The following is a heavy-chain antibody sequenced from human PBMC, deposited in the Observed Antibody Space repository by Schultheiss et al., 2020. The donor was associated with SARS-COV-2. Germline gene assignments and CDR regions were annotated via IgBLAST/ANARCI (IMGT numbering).Heavy chain of an antibody. CDR3: ARQEGTGAN. V-gene: IGHV4-59*08. CDR2: IYGRGTT. J-gene: IGHJ4*02. D-gene: IGHD3-10*01. Sequence: SQTLSLTCTVSGGSISSYYWSWIRQPPGMRLEWIGYIYGRGTTNYNPSLKSRLTISIDTSKSQFSLHLSSVTAADTAVYYCARQEGTGANWGQGILVTVSS. CDR1: GGSISSYY.